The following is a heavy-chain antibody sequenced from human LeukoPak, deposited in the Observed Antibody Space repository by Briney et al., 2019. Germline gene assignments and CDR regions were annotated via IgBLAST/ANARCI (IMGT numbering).Heavy chain of an antibody. CDR3: ARVGVRGIRSYYFDY. J-gene: IGHJ4*02. D-gene: IGHD3-10*01. Sequence: GGSLRLSCAASGFTFSSYAMHWVRQAPGKGLEWVAVISYDGSNKYYADSVKGRFTISRDNSKNTLYLQMNSLRAEDTAVYYCARVGVRGIRSYYFDYWGQGTLVTASS. V-gene: IGHV3-30*01. CDR1: GFTFSSYA. CDR2: ISYDGSNK.